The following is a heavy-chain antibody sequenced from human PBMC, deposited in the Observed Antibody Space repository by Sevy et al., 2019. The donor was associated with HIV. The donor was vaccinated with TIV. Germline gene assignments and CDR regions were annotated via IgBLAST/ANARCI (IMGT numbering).Heavy chain of an antibody. Sequence: VKVSCEASGYTFTSYGIIWVRQAPGQGLEWMGWISAYNGNTNYAQRLQGRVTMTTDTSTSTAYMELTSLRSDDTAVYYCARGPRKYYDSSGYYYPPSYWGQGTLVTVSS. J-gene: IGHJ4*02. CDR3: ARGPRKYYDSSGYYYPPSY. CDR1: GYTFTSYG. D-gene: IGHD3-22*01. CDR2: ISAYNGNT. V-gene: IGHV1-18*01.